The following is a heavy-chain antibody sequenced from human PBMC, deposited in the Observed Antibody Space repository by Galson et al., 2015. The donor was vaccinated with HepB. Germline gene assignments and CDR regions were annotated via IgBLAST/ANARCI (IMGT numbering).Heavy chain of an antibody. CDR2: ISAYNGHT. Sequence: SVKVSCKASGYTFTSYSISWVRQAPGQGPEWMAWISAYNGHTNYAQKFQGRVTVTTDTSTSTVYMELRSLRADDTVVYYCGGGGYSGYALDYWGQGTLVTVSS. J-gene: IGHJ4*02. CDR3: GGGGYSGYALDY. D-gene: IGHD5-12*01. CDR1: GYTFTSYS. V-gene: IGHV1-18*04.